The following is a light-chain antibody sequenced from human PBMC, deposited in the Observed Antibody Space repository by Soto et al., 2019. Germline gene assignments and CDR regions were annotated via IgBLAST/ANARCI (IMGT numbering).Light chain of an antibody. CDR2: DVS. V-gene: IGLV2-14*01. J-gene: IGLJ1*01. CDR1: SSDVGDYNY. Sequence: QSALTQPASVSGSPGQSITISCTGTSSDVGDYNYVSWYQQHPGKAPKLMLYDVSNRPSGVSYRFSGSKSGNTASLTISGLQAEDEADYYCSSYTTSSTLVFGTGTQLTVL. CDR3: SSYTTSSTLV.